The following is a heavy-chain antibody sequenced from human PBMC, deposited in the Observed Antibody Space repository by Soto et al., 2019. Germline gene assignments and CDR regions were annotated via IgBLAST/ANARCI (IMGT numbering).Heavy chain of an antibody. Sequence: QVQLVQSGTEVKKPGASVNVSCKAFGYTFTSYGFSWVRRFPGQGLEWLGWITAFNGTTQYAQTMKGRLTVTTDPSTTTVHMELRSLTPADTAVYYCAREAGWQRMVPYDWGQGTLVTV. CDR1: GYTFTSYG. V-gene: IGHV1-18*04. D-gene: IGHD6-25*01. J-gene: IGHJ4*02. CDR2: ITAFNGTT. CDR3: AREAGWQRMVPYD.